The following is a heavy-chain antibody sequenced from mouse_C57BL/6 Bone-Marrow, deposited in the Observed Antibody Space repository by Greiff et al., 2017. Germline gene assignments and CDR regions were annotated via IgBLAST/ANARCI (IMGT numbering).Heavy chain of an antibody. CDR3: TREGFDY. Sequence: VQLQQSGAELVRPGASVTLSCKASGYTFTDYELHWVKQTPVHGLEWIGAIDPETGGTAYNQKFKGKAILTADKSSSTAYMELRSLTSEDSAVYYCTREGFDYWGQGTTLTVSS. J-gene: IGHJ2*01. CDR1: GYTFTDYE. CDR2: IDPETGGT. V-gene: IGHV1-15*01.